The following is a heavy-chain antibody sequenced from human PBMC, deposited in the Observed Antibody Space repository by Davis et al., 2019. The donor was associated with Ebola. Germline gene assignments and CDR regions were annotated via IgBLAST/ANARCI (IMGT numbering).Heavy chain of an antibody. CDR3: ASGDGRGNSYDMDV. V-gene: IGHV3-7*03. J-gene: IGHJ4*02. D-gene: IGHD3-9*01. CDR1: GFIFSNYW. Sequence: GGSLNPSCAASGFIFSNYWMSGVRQPPGKGPEWVAIIKQDGGEKYYVDSVKGRFTISRDNAKNSLFLQMNSLRAEDTALYYCASGDGRGNSYDMDVWGQGTLVTVSS. CDR2: IKQDGGEK.